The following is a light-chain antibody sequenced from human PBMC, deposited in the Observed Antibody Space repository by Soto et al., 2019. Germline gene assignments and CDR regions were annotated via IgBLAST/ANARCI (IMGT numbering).Light chain of an antibody. Sequence: QSALTQPASVSGSPGQSITISCTGTSSDVGGHNSVAWYQHNPGKAPKLMIYDVSNRPSGVSSRFSGSKSGNTASLSISGLQAEDEADYYCSSYTSSSTLVFGTGTKLPVL. CDR3: SSYTSSSTLV. J-gene: IGLJ1*01. CDR1: SSDVGGHNS. V-gene: IGLV2-14*01. CDR2: DVS.